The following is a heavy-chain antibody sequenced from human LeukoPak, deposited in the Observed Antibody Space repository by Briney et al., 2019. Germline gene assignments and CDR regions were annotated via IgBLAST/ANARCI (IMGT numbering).Heavy chain of an antibody. CDR1: GGSISSYY. J-gene: IGHJ3*02. CDR3: ASEGSLSAFDI. D-gene: IGHD1-26*01. V-gene: IGHV4-59*01. Sequence: SGTLSLTCTVSGGSISSYYWSWIRQPPGKGLEWIGYIYYSGSTNYNPSLKSRVTISVDTSKNQFSLKLSSVTTADTAVYYCASEGSLSAFDIWGQGTMVTVSS. CDR2: IYYSGST.